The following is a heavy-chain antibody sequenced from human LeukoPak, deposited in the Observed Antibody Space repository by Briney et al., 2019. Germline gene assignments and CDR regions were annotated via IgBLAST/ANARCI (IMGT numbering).Heavy chain of an antibody. Sequence: ASVKVSCKASGYTFTSYYMHWVRQAPGQGLEWMGIINPSGGSTSYAQKFQGRVTMTRDMSTSTVYMELSSLRSEDTAVYYCATGPYYYDSSGYYGYWGQGTLLTVSS. CDR2: INPSGGST. D-gene: IGHD3-22*01. CDR1: GYTFTSYY. CDR3: ATGPYYYDSSGYYGY. V-gene: IGHV1-46*01. J-gene: IGHJ4*02.